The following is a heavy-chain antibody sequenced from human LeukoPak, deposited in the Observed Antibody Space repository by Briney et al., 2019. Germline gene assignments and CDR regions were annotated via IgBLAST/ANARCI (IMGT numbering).Heavy chain of an antibody. CDR3: ARIGYRSSSFDY. CDR2: IKQDGSEK. D-gene: IGHD6-19*01. V-gene: IGHV3-7*01. CDR1: RFTFSNAW. Sequence: GGSLRLSCTASRFTFSNAWMSWVRQAPGKGLEWVANIKQDGSEKDYVDSLKGRFTISRDNAKNSASLQMNSLRAEDTAVYYCARIGYRSSSFDYWGQGTLVTVSS. J-gene: IGHJ4*02.